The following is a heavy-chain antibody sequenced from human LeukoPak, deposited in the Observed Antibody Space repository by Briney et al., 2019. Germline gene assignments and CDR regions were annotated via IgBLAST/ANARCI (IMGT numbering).Heavy chain of an antibody. J-gene: IGHJ3*02. V-gene: IGHV3-21*01. CDR2: ISSSSSYI. D-gene: IGHD2-8*02. CDR1: GSTFRSYS. Sequence: KPGGSLRLSCAASGSTFRSYSMNWVRQAPGKGLEWVSSISSSSSYIYYADSVKGRFTISRDNAKNSLYLQMNSLRAEDTAVYYCARYATGGSAFDIWGQGTMVTVSS. CDR3: ARYATGGSAFDI.